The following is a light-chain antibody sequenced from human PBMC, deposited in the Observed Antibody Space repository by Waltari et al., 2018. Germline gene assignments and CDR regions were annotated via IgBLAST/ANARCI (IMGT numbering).Light chain of an antibody. CDR1: QEFNDY. Sequence: DIQMTQSPSSLSASIGDRVTITCQASQEFNDYLNWYQQKPGKAPKLLIFDASKLEAGVPARFRGGGSGTDFTLAINSLQPEDVATYYCQQHDNFPYTFGQGTTLHI. CDR3: QQHDNFPYT. V-gene: IGKV1-33*01. J-gene: IGKJ2*01. CDR2: DAS.